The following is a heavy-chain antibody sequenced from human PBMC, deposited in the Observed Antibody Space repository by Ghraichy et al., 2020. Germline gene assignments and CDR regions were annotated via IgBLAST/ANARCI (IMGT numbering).Heavy chain of an antibody. Sequence: ASVKVSCKASGYTFTSYGISWVRQAPGQGLEWMGWISAYNGNTNYAQKLQGRVTMTTDTSTSTAYMELRSLRSDDTAVYYCASKVPSEERASIAAAGKGGDHYYYYMDVWGKGTTVTVSS. CDR3: ASKVPSEERASIAAAGKGGDHYYYYMDV. J-gene: IGHJ6*03. CDR2: ISAYNGNT. V-gene: IGHV1-18*04. CDR1: GYTFTSYG. D-gene: IGHD6-13*01.